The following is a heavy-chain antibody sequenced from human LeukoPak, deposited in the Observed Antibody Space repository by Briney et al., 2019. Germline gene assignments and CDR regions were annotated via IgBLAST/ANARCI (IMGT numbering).Heavy chain of an antibody. J-gene: IGHJ4*02. D-gene: IGHD3-16*01. CDR1: GLTFDDYA. Sequence: GGSLRLSCAASGLTFDDYAMHWVRQAPGKGLEWVSLISWDGGSTYYADAVKGRFTISRDNNKHSLYLQMNSLRAEDTALYYCAKGRGTGYYFDYWGQGTLVTVSS. CDR3: AKGRGTGYYFDY. CDR2: ISWDGGST. V-gene: IGHV3-43D*03.